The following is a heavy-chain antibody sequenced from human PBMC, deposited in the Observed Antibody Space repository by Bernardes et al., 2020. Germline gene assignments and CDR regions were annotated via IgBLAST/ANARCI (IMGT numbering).Heavy chain of an antibody. Sequence: SETLSLTCTVSGGSVSSGSYYWSWIRQPPGKGLEWIGYIYYSGSTNYNPSLKSRVTISVDTSKNQFSLKLSSVTAADTAVYYCATTVVADRLAGRGHAFDIWGQGTMVTVSS. CDR2: IYYSGST. J-gene: IGHJ3*02. CDR1: GGSVSSGSYY. D-gene: IGHD2-15*01. CDR3: ATTVVADRLAGRGHAFDI. V-gene: IGHV4-61*01.